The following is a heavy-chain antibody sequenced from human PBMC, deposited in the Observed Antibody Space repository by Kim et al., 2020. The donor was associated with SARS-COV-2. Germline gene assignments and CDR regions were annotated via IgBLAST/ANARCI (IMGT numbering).Heavy chain of an antibody. D-gene: IGHD3-10*01. Sequence: GGSLRLSCAGSGFTFSSYWMHWVRQAPGKGLVWVSGINSDGSSTNYVDSVKGRFTISRDNAKNTLYLQLNSLRAEDTAVYYCARDEDGSGRVILYYWGQGTLVTVSS. CDR2: INSDGSST. V-gene: IGHV3-74*01. CDR1: GFTFSSYW. CDR3: ARDEDGSGRVILYY. J-gene: IGHJ4*02.